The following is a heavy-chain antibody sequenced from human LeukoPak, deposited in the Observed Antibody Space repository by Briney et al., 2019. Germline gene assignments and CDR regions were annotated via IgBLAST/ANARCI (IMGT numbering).Heavy chain of an antibody. CDR1: GGSFSGYY. J-gene: IGHJ6*03. CDR3: ARAGVHCSSTSCYNPYYYYYMDV. CDR2: INHSGST. Sequence: SDTLSLTCAVSGGSFSGYYWSWIRQPPGKGLEWIGEINHSGSTNYNPSLKSRVTISVDTSKNQFSLKLSSVTAADTAVYYCARAGVHCSSTSCYNPYYYYYMDVWGKGTTVTGSS. D-gene: IGHD2-2*02. V-gene: IGHV4-34*01.